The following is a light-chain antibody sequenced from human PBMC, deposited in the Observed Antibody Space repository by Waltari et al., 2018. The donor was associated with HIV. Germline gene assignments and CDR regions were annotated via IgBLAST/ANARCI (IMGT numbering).Light chain of an antibody. J-gene: IGLJ2*01. CDR2: DVS. V-gene: IGLV2-14*01. CDR3: SSYTSSSTLYVV. CDR1: SSDVGGYNY. Sequence: QSALTQPASVSGSPGQSITISCTGTSSDVGGYNYVSWYQQHPGKAPKLMIYDVSYRPSGFSTRFSGSKSSNTASLTISGLQAEDEADYYCSSYTSSSTLYVVFGGGTKLTVL.